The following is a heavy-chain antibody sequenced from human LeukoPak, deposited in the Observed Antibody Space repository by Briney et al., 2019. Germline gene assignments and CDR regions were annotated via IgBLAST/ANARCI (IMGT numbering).Heavy chain of an antibody. Sequence: GGSLRLSCAASGFTFNGYSMNWVRQAPGKGLEWVSSISTSSSYIYYADSVKGRFTISRNNPKNSLYLQMNSLRAEDTAVYYCARNRGDPSYFDYWGQGTLVTVSS. D-gene: IGHD4-17*01. V-gene: IGHV3-21*01. CDR2: ISTSSSYI. CDR1: GFTFNGYS. J-gene: IGHJ4*02. CDR3: ARNRGDPSYFDY.